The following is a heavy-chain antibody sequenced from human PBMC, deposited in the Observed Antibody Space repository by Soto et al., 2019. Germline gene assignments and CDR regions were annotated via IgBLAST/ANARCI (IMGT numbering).Heavy chain of an antibody. J-gene: IGHJ1*01. CDR1: GFTFSSYS. CDR3: ASHPRDSSGYAKYFHH. Sequence: GGSLRLSCAAPGFTFSSYSMNWVRQAPGKGLEWVSSISSSSSYIYYADSVKGRFTISRDNAKNSLYLQMNSLRAEDTAVYYCASHPRDSSGYAKYFHHWGQGTLVTVSS. D-gene: IGHD3-22*01. V-gene: IGHV3-21*01. CDR2: ISSSSSYI.